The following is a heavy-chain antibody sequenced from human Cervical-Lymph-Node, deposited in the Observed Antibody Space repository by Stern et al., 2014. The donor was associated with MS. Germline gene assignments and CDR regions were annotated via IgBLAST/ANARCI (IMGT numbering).Heavy chain of an antibody. V-gene: IGHV1-18*01. CDR2: ISPYNGKT. CDR3: ARDMGRTYYYDTNGDYRFDY. Sequence: VQLVQSGAEVKKPGASVKVSCKASGYTFTSYGISWVRQAPGQGLEWLGWISPYNGKTIYAQKVQGTVTMTTDTSTSTAYMEVRSLRSDDTAVFYCARDMGRTYYYDTNGDYRFDYWGQGTLVTVSS. J-gene: IGHJ4*02. D-gene: IGHD3-22*01. CDR1: GYTFTSYG.